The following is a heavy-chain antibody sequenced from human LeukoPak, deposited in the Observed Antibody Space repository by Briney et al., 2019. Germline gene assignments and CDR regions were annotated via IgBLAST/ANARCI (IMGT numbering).Heavy chain of an antibody. V-gene: IGHV4-34*01. Sequence: TSETLSLTCAVHGXSFSGYYWTWIRQPPGKGLEWIGEINHSGSTNYNPSLKSRVTISVDTSRNQFSLILTSVTAADTAVYFCARVRAAGSFDIWGQGTIVTVSS. CDR2: INHSGST. CDR1: GXSFSGYY. CDR3: ARVRAAGSFDI. J-gene: IGHJ3*02.